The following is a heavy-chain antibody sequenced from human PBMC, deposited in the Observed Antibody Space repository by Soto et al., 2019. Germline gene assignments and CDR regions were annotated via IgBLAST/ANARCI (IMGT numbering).Heavy chain of an antibody. CDR2: IIPIFGTA. CDR1: GGTFSSYA. V-gene: IGHV1-69*13. J-gene: IGHJ4*02. CDR3: ARSRYYYDSSGYSDFDY. Sequence: ASVKVSCKASGGTFSSYAISWVRQAPGQGLEWMGGIIPIFGTANYAQKFQGRVTITADESTGTAYMELSSLRSEDTAVYYCARSRYYYDSSGYSDFDYWGQGTLVTVSS. D-gene: IGHD3-22*01.